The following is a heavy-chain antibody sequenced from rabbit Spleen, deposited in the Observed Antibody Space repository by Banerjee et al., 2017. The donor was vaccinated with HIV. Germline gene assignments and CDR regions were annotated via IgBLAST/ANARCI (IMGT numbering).Heavy chain of an antibody. Sequence: QSLEESGGDLVKPGASLTLTCAASGFSFSTNYYMSWVRQAPGKGLEWIGCIYVGGSDNTYYATWAKGRFTISKTSSTTVTLQMTSLTAADTATYFCARSDGYYDSGWYYFNLWGPGTLVTVS. V-gene: IGHV1S40*01. CDR1: GFSFSTNYY. CDR2: IYVGGSDNT. D-gene: IGHD4-1*01. CDR3: ARSDGYYDSGWYYFNL. J-gene: IGHJ4*01.